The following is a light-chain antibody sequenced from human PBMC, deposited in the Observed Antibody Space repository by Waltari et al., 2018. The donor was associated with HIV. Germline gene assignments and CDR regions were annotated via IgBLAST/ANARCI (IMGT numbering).Light chain of an antibody. V-gene: IGLV2-14*01. CDR3: SSYTSSSTPVV. J-gene: IGLJ2*01. Sequence: QSALTQPASVSGSPGQSITISCTGTSSDVGGYNYVSWYQQHPGKAPKLMIYEVSKRPSGVSDRFSGSKSGNTASLTISGLQAEDEADYYCSSYTSSSTPVVFGGGTNLTVL. CDR2: EVS. CDR1: SSDVGGYNY.